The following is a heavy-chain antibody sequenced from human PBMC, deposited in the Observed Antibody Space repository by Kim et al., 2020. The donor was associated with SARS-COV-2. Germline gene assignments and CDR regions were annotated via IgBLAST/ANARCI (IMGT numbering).Heavy chain of an antibody. CDR2: MNPNSGNT. CDR1: GYTFTSYD. V-gene: IGHV1-8*01. D-gene: IGHD2-2*01. CDR3: ARGVGYCSSTSCSPSRYYYYYMDV. Sequence: ASVKVSCKASGYTFTSYDINWVRQATGQGLEWMGWMNPNSGNTGYAQKFQGRVTMTRNTSISTAYMELSSLRSEDTAVYYCARGVGYCSSTSCSPSRYYYYYMDVWGKGTTVTVSS. J-gene: IGHJ6*03.